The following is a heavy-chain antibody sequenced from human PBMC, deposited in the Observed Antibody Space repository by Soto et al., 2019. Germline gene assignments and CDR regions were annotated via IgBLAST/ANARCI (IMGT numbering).Heavy chain of an antibody. CDR2: IYYSGST. Sequence: SETLSLTCTVSGGSISSGGYYWSWIRQHPGKGLEWIGYIYYSGSTYYNPSLKSRVTISVDTSKNQFSLKLSSVTAADTAVYYCARVTMIVVVRSPPDAFDIWSQGTMVTVSS. V-gene: IGHV4-31*03. D-gene: IGHD3-22*01. CDR1: GGSISSGGYY. CDR3: ARVTMIVVVRSPPDAFDI. J-gene: IGHJ3*02.